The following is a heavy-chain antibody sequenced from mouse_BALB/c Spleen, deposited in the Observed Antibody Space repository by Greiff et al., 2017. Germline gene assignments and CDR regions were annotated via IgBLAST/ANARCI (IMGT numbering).Heavy chain of an antibody. Sequence: EVKLQESGAELVRPGALVKLSCKASGFNIKDYYMHWVKQRPEQGLEWIGWIDPENGNTIYDPKFQGKASITADTSSNTAYLQLSSLTSEDTAVYYCARRLRRTDYYAMDYWGQGTSVTVSS. J-gene: IGHJ4*01. D-gene: IGHD2-4*01. V-gene: IGHV14-1*02. CDR3: ARRLRRTDYYAMDY. CDR2: IDPENGNT. CDR1: GFNIKDYY.